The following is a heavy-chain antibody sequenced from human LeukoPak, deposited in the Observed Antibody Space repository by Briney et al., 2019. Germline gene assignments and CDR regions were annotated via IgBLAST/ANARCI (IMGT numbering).Heavy chain of an antibody. D-gene: IGHD4/OR15-4a*01. CDR3: AREGRMSMGIEY. Sequence: SETLSLTCAVYGGSLSGYYWSWIRQSPGKGLEWIGEINHGGSTDYNPSLKSRVTMSVDTSKNHFSLKLSSVTAADTAVYFCAREGRMSMGIEYWGQGTLVTVSS. J-gene: IGHJ4*02. CDR2: INHGGST. CDR1: GGSLSGYY. V-gene: IGHV4-34*01.